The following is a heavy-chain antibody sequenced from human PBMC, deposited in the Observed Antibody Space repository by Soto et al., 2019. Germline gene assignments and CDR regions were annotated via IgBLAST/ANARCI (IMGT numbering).Heavy chain of an antibody. CDR2: IYYSGST. CDR1: GGSISSSSYY. D-gene: IGHD6-13*01. CDR3: ARYPGVAAAGTPPYYYYYMDV. V-gene: IGHV4-39*01. J-gene: IGHJ6*03. Sequence: SETLSLTCTVSGGSISSSSYYWGWLRQPPGKGLEWIGSIYYSGSTYYNPSLKSRVTISVDTSKKQVSPKLSSVTAADTAVYFCARYPGVAAAGTPPYYYYYMDVWGKGTTVTVS.